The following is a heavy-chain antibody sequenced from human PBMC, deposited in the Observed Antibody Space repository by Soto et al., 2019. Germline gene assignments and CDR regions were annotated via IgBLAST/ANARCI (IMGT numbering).Heavy chain of an antibody. Sequence: GGSLRLSCAASGFTFSSYWMSWVRQAPGKGLEWVANIKQDGSEKYYVDSVKGRFTISRDNAKNSLYLQMNSLRAEDTAVYYCARVLQWLAYYYYYYMDVWGKGTTVTVSS. CDR1: GFTFSSYW. J-gene: IGHJ6*03. CDR2: IKQDGSEK. D-gene: IGHD6-19*01. CDR3: ARVLQWLAYYYYYYMDV. V-gene: IGHV3-7*01.